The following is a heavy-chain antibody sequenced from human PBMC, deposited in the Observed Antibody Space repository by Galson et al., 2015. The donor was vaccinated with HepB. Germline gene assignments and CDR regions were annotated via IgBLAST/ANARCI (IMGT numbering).Heavy chain of an antibody. D-gene: IGHD3-9*01. CDR3: AKNLYFGGSALDY. Sequence: SLRLACAASGFTLSCCGMHWVRQAPGKGLEWVALISYNGDYKYYADSVKGRFTISRDNSKNTLYLRMNNLRPEDTSIYFCAKNLYFGGSALDYWGQGTLVAVSS. CDR1: GFTLSCCG. CDR2: ISYNGDYK. J-gene: IGHJ4*02. V-gene: IGHV3-30*18.